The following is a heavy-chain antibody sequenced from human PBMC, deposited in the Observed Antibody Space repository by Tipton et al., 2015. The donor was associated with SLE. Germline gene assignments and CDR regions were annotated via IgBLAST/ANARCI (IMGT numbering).Heavy chain of an antibody. V-gene: IGHV4-39*02. J-gene: IGHJ4*02. Sequence: TLSLTCTVSGGSINTTNYYWGWIRQPPGKGLEWIGNIYHTGTTYYIPSLKSRVTISIDTSKNNFSLKMTAVTAADTAVYYCARLSTDYADRSGYGYFDHWGQGTLVTASS. D-gene: IGHD3-22*01. CDR1: GGSINTTNYY. CDR3: ARLSTDYADRSGYGYFDH. CDR2: IYHTGTT.